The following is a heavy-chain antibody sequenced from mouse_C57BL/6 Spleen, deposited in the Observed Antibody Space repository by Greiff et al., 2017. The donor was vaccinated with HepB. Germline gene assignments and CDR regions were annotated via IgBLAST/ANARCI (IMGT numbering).Heavy chain of an antibody. CDR2: IYPGSGST. J-gene: IGHJ4*01. V-gene: IGHV1-55*01. CDR1: GYTFTSYW. Sequence: VQLQQPGAELVKPGASVKMSCKASGYTFTSYWITWVKQRPGQGLGWIGDIYPGSGSTNYNEKFKSKATLTVDTSSSTAYMQLSILTSEDSAVYYCASDRDYDEKSLYYAMDYWGQGTSVTVSS. D-gene: IGHD2-4*01. CDR3: ASDRDYDEKSLYYAMDY.